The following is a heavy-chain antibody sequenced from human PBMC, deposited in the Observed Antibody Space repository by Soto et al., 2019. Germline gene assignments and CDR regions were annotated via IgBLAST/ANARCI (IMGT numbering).Heavy chain of an antibody. CDR2: INPSIGTT. V-gene: IGHV1-46*01. CDR3: ISTLGARFDY. CDR1: GYTFTSQN. J-gene: IGHJ4*02. D-gene: IGHD1-26*01. Sequence: ASVKVSCKAPGYTFTSQNMYWVRQAPGQGLEWMGVINPSIGTTTYAQKFQGRVTMTSDTSTSSVYMEVSSLRSEDTAVYYCISTLGARFDYWGQGTLVTGSS.